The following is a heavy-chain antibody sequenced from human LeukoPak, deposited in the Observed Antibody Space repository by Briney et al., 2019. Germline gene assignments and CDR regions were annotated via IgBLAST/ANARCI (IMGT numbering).Heavy chain of an antibody. V-gene: IGHV3-23*01. CDR2: ICGSGGST. D-gene: IGHD3-10*01. CDR1: LFTLSSYA. J-gene: IGHJ4*02. CDR3: KRDSGSSDY. Sequence: GGALRVSRVPSLFTLSSYAMRWVRQAPRTGREWVSAICGSGGSTYYAHSVKGRFTISRDNSKNTLYLQMNSLRAEETAVYYCKRDSGSSDYWGQGTLVTVSS.